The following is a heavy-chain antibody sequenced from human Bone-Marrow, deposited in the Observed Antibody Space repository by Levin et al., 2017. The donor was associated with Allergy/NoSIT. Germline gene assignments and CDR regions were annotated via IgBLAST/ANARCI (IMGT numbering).Heavy chain of an antibody. D-gene: IGHD3-9*01. V-gene: IGHV3-21*06. CDR1: GFNFSIFG. J-gene: IGHJ6*02. Sequence: AASVKVSCAASGFNFSIFGVNWVRQAPGKGLVWVSSISSGSNYIYYADSVKGRFTISRDNSKNLLYLQMNSLRAEDTAIYYCARDRTYGILSNYGMDVWGQGTTVTVSS. CDR3: ARDRTYGILSNYGMDV. CDR2: ISSGSNYI.